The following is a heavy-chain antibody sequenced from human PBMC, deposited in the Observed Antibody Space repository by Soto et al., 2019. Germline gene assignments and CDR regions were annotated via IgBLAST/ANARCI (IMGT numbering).Heavy chain of an antibody. D-gene: IGHD6-13*01. Sequence: QVTLKESVPVMLKPTETLTLTCTVSGFSFSNARMGVSCIRQPPGKAMEWLAHIFSNDEKSYSTSLKSRLTISKDPSQSQVGLPMNNMDPVDKATEYCARNAKSKAEAGAGFDLWVRGTLVTVSS. CDR2: IFSNDEK. J-gene: IGHJ2*01. V-gene: IGHV2-26*01. CDR3: ARNAKSKAEAGAGFDL. CDR1: GFSFSNARMG.